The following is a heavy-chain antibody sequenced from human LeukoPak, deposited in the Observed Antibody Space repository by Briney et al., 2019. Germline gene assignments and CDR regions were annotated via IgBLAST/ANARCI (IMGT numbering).Heavy chain of an antibody. CDR3: ARASRIGSYWIDY. Sequence: ASVKVSCKASGYTFTSYDISWVRQATGQGLEWMGWMNPNSGNTGYAQKFQGRVTMTRNTSISTAYMELSSLRSGDTAVYYCARASRIGSYWIDYWGQGTLVTVSS. CDR1: GYTFTSYD. J-gene: IGHJ4*02. CDR2: MNPNSGNT. D-gene: IGHD1-26*01. V-gene: IGHV1-8*01.